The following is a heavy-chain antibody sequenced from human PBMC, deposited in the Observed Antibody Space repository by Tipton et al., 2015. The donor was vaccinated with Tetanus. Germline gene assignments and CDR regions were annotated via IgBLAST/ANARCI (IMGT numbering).Heavy chain of an antibody. V-gene: IGHV3-74*01. CDR2: IKRDGSSI. D-gene: IGHD3-22*01. CDR1: GFAVAVNY. CDR3: ARDLRNYYDSSGYSDY. J-gene: IGHJ4*02. Sequence: SLRLSCAASGFAVAVNYMTWVRQAPGKGLVWVSRIKRDGSSISYEDSVKGRFTISRDNAKNSLYLQMNSLRAEDTAVYYCARDLRNYYDSSGYSDYWGQGTLVTVSS.